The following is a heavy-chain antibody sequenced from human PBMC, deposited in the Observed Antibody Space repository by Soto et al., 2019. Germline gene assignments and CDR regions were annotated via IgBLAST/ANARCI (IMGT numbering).Heavy chain of an antibody. J-gene: IGHJ4*02. D-gene: IGHD2-2*01. CDR3: AKDGGPVYCNSPGCSAKHFDY. CDR2: INAGNGNT. CDR1: GYTFTSYA. Sequence: ASVKVSCKASGYTFTSYAMHCVRQAPGQRLEWMGWINAGNGNTKYSQKFQGRVTITRDTSASTAYMELSSLRSEDTAVYYCAKDGGPVYCNSPGCSAKHFDYWGQGTLVTVSS. V-gene: IGHV1-3*01.